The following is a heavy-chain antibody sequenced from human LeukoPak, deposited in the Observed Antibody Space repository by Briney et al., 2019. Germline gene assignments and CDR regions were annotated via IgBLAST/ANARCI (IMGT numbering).Heavy chain of an antibody. CDR1: GGSISSSNW. CDR3: ARGKYYGSGSYFSYYYMDV. V-gene: IGHV4-4*02. J-gene: IGHJ6*03. Sequence: NPSGTLSLTCAVSGGSISSSNWWSWVRQPPGKGLEWSGEIYHSGSTNYNPSLKSRVTISVDKSKNQFSLKLSSVTAADTAVYYCARGKYYGSGSYFSYYYMDVWGKGTTVTVSS. D-gene: IGHD3-10*01. CDR2: IYHSGST.